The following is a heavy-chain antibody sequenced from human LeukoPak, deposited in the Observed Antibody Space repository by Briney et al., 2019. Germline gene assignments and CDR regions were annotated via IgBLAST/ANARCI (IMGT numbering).Heavy chain of an antibody. V-gene: IGHV3-53*01. D-gene: IGHD2-2*01. CDR2: IYSGGST. CDR3: AGNIVVVPAAMGPAFDI. J-gene: IGHJ3*02. CDR1: GFTVSSNF. Sequence: PGGSLRLSCAASGFTVSSNFMSWVRQAPGKGLEWVSVIYSGGSTYYADSVKGRFTISRDNSKNTLYLQMNSLRAEDTAVYYCAGNIVVVPAAMGPAFDIWGQGTMVTVSS.